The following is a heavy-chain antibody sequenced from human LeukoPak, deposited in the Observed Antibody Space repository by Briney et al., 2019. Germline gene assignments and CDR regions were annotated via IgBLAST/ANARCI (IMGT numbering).Heavy chain of an antibody. CDR3: AKFYYGDRKNADY. V-gene: IGHV3-23*01. D-gene: IGHD4-17*01. J-gene: IGHJ4*02. CDR2: ISGSGGST. Sequence: GGSLRLSCVASGFTFSSYAMSWVRQAPGKGLGWVSAISGSGGSTYYADSVKGRFTISRDNSKNTLYLQMNSLRAEDTAVYYCAKFYYGDRKNADYWGQGTLVTVSS. CDR1: GFTFSSYA.